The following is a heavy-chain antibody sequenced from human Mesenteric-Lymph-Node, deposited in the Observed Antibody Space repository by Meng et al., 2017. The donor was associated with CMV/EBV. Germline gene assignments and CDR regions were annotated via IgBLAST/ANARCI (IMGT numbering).Heavy chain of an antibody. CDR3: ARGWGYFDY. V-gene: IGHV3-53*01. J-gene: IGHJ4*02. CDR2: IYSGGST. CDR1: GFIVSSDY. Sequence: GESLKFSCAAAGFIVSSDYMSVVRQAPGKGLEWVSVIYSGGSTYYADSVKGRFTISRDNSKNTLYLQMNSLRAEDTAVYYCARGWGYFDYWGQGTLVTVSS. D-gene: IGHD7-27*01.